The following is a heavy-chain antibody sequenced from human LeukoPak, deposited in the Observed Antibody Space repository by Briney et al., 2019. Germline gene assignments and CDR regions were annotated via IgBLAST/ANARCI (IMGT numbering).Heavy chain of an antibody. V-gene: IGHV4-59*01. D-gene: IGHD3-22*01. CDR2: IYYSGST. CDR3: AREGGYYGIDY. Sequence: SETLSLTCTVSGGSISSYYWSWIRQPPGKGLEWIGYIYYSGSTNYNPSLKSRVTMSVDTSKNQFSLKLSSVTAADTAVYYCAREGGYYGIDYWGQGTLVTVSS. J-gene: IGHJ4*02. CDR1: GGSISSYY.